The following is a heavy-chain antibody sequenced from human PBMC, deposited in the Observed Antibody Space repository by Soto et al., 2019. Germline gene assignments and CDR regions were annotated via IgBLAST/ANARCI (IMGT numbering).Heavy chain of an antibody. CDR3: AHRATMTIFGLIIDNGIWFDP. J-gene: IGHJ5*02. Sequence: QINPIESGPTLVKPTQTLTLTCTLSGFSLSTSGAAVGWVRQPPGRALQWLALIYWDGDKRYNASLGNRLTITKDTSMNQVILTLTNVDPADTATYYCAHRATMTIFGLIIDNGIWFDPWGQGTRVIVSS. V-gene: IGHV2-5*02. CDR2: IYWDGDK. D-gene: IGHD3-3*01. CDR1: GFSLSTSGAA.